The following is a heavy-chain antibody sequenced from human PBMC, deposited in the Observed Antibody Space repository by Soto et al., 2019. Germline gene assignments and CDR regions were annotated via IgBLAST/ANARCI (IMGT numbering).Heavy chain of an antibody. J-gene: IGHJ5*02. CDR1: GFSLTTNGVG. CDR3: AHSNTVTTPGRWFDP. Sequence: SGPTLVNPTQTLTLTCSFSGFSLTTNGVGVGWIRQPPGKALEWLAVIYWDDDKRYSPSLKSRLTLTKDTSKNQVVLTLTNMDPVDTATYYCAHSNTVTTPGRWFDPWGQGTLVTVSS. V-gene: IGHV2-5*02. D-gene: IGHD4-17*01. CDR2: IYWDDDK.